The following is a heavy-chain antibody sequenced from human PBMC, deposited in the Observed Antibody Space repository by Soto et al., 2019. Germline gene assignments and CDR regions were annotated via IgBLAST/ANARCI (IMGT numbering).Heavy chain of an antibody. V-gene: IGHV1-69*05. CDR1: GGTFSSYA. CDR2: INPIYGTT. J-gene: IGHJ5*02. CDR3: ARGSLPYDFWSGYYSGWFDP. Sequence: SVKVSCKASGGTFSSYAISWVRQAPGQGLEWMGGINPIYGTTNYAQKFQGRVTITRDESASTAYMELSSLRSEDTAVYYCARGSLPYDFWSGYYSGWFDPWGQGTLVTVSS. D-gene: IGHD3-3*01.